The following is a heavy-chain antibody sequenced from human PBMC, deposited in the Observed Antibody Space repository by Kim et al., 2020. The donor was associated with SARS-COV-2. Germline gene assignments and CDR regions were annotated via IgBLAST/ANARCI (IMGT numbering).Heavy chain of an antibody. CDR2: IYPGDSDT. D-gene: IGHD5-12*01. Sequence: GASLKISCKGSGYSFTSYWIGWVRQMPGKGLEWMGIIYPGDSDTRYSPSFQGQVTISADKSISTAYLQWSSLKASDTAMYYCARQRGYSGYDLSDWFDPWGQGTLVTVSS. CDR1: GYSFTSYW. CDR3: ARQRGYSGYDLSDWFDP. J-gene: IGHJ5*02. V-gene: IGHV5-51*01.